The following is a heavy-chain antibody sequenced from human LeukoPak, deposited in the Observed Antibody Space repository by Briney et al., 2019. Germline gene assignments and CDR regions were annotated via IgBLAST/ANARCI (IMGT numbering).Heavy chain of an antibody. D-gene: IGHD5-12*01. CDR3: ASHYSGFNWGIDY. J-gene: IGHJ4*02. CDR2: VFPSGNT. CDR1: GVSVTSGSYY. V-gene: IGHV4-61*01. Sequence: SETLSLTCSVSGVSVTSGSYYWSWIRQPPGKGLEWIGFVFPSGNTKYNPSLKSRVTMSRDTSKNQFSLKLSSVTAADRAAYYCASHYSGFNWGIDYWGQGTLVAVSS.